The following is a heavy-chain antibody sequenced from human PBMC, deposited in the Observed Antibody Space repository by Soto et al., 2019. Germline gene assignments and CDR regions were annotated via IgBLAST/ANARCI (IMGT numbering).Heavy chain of an antibody. J-gene: IGHJ4*02. CDR3: ARATQEYYYDSSSYYYPAV. D-gene: IGHD3-22*01. CDR2: IKEDGSQK. CDR1: GFSFSSYW. V-gene: IGHV3-7*05. Sequence: GGSLRLSCAASGFSFSSYWMSWVRQAPGKGLEWVANIKEDGSQKWYVDSVKGRFTVSRDNSKNTLYLQMNSLRAEDTAVYYYARATQEYYYDSSSYYYPAVWGQGTLVTVSS.